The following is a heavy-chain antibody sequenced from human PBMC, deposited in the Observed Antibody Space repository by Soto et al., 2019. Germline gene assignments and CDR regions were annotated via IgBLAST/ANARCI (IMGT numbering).Heavy chain of an antibody. CDR2: IKEDGSAK. Sequence: GGSLRLSCAASGFTFSSYWMTWVRQAPGKGLEWVANIKEDGSAKHYVDSVKGRFTMSRGNAKNSLYLQMNSLRAEDTAVYYCATHGDWSFDYWXQGTLVTVSS. J-gene: IGHJ4*02. V-gene: IGHV3-7*01. CDR3: ATHGDWSFDY. D-gene: IGHD4-17*01. CDR1: GFTFSSYW.